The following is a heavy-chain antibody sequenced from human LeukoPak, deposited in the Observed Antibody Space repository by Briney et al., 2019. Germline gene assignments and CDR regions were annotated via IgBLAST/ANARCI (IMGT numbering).Heavy chain of an antibody. D-gene: IGHD3-16*01. V-gene: IGHV3-9*01. CDR3: ARGSGGIQYYFDY. J-gene: IGHJ4*02. CDR2: ITWNSCNI. Sequence: PGRSLRLSCAASGFTFDDYAMHWVRQAPGKGLEWVSGITWNSCNIGYVASVKGRFTISGDNAKNSLYLQMNSLRAEDTAFYYCARGSGGIQYYFDYWGQGTLVTVSS. CDR1: GFTFDDYA.